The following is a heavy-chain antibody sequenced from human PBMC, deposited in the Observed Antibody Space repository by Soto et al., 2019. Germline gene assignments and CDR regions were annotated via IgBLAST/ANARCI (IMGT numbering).Heavy chain of an antibody. V-gene: IGHV5-10-1*01. Sequence: GESLKISCKGSGYSFTSYWISWVRQMPGKGLEWMGRIDPSDSYTNYSPSFQGHVTISADKSISTAYLQWSSLKASDTAMYYCARQDYDFWSGSTHYYYGMDVWGQGTTVTVSS. J-gene: IGHJ6*02. CDR1: GYSFTSYW. D-gene: IGHD3-3*01. CDR3: ARQDYDFWSGSTHYYYGMDV. CDR2: IDPSDSYT.